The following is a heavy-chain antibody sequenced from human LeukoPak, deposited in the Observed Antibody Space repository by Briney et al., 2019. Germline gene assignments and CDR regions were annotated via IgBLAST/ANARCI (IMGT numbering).Heavy chain of an antibody. Sequence: SETLSLTCTVSGGSISSYYWSWIRQPPGKGLEWIGYIYYSGSTNYNPSLKSRVTISVDTSKNQFSLKLSSVTAADTAVYYCARDERFGSSDYWGQGTLVTVSS. CDR1: GGSISSYY. J-gene: IGHJ4*02. V-gene: IGHV4-59*12. D-gene: IGHD3-10*01. CDR2: IYYSGST. CDR3: ARDERFGSSDY.